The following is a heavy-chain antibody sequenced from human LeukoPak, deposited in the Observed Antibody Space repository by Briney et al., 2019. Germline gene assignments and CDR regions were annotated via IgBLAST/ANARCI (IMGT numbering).Heavy chain of an antibody. Sequence: GGSLRLSCAASGFTFSSYSMNWVRQAPGKGLEWVSSISSSSSYIYYADSVKGRFTIPRDNAKNSLYLQMNSLRAEDTAVYYCARDQRGGPNFDYWGQGTLVTVSS. CDR1: GFTFSSYS. CDR3: ARDQRGGPNFDY. J-gene: IGHJ4*02. V-gene: IGHV3-21*01. CDR2: ISSSSSYI. D-gene: IGHD2-15*01.